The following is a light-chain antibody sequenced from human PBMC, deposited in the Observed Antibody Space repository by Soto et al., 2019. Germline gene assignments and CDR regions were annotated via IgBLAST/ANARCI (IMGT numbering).Light chain of an antibody. CDR3: QEHGGSSWT. V-gene: IGKV3-20*01. J-gene: IGKJ1*01. Sequence: EIVLTQSPGTLSLSPGERATLSCRASQSVSSTYLAWYQQKFGQAPRLLIYGASSRATGIPDRFSGSGSGKEFIPFIMRLEAYDYGVLYFQEHGGSSWTFGQGVKVDI. CDR2: GAS. CDR1: QSVSSTY.